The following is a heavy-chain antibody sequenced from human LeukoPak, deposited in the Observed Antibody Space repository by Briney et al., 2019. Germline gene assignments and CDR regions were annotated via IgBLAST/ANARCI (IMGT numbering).Heavy chain of an antibody. CDR2: ISYDGSNK. J-gene: IGHJ4*02. CDR3: AREHSSSPLYFDY. D-gene: IGHD6-6*01. CDR1: GFTFSSYA. Sequence: GGSLRLSCAASGFTFSSYAMHWVRQAPGKGLEWVAVISYDGSNKYYADSVKGRFTISRDNSKNTLYLQMNSLRAEDTAVYYCAREHSSSPLYFDYWGQGILVTVSS. V-gene: IGHV3-30-3*01.